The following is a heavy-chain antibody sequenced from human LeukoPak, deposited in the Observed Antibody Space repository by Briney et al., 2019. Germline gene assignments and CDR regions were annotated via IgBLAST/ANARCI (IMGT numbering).Heavy chain of an antibody. CDR2: ISYDGSQK. CDR1: GFTLSSYG. J-gene: IGHJ5*02. V-gene: IGHV3-30*03. Sequence: GKSLRLSCVASGFTLSSYGMHWVRQAPGKGLEWVALISYDGSQKYYADSVKGRFTVSRDNSKNTLYLQMNSLRAEDTAVYYCARGPTYYDFWSDPNWFDPWGQGTLVTVSS. CDR3: ARGPTYYDFWSDPNWFDP. D-gene: IGHD3-3*01.